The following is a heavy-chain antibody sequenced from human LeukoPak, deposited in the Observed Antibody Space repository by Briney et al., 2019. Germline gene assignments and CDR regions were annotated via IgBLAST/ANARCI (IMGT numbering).Heavy chain of an antibody. J-gene: IGHJ4*02. Sequence: PSETLSLTCTVSGDSISSDDYYWGWIRQHPGKGLEWIGFIYYSGSTSYNPSLKSRVTISIDTSENQFSLKLSSVTAADTAVYYCARGGYSGYDYDYWGQGTLVTVSS. CDR1: GDSISSDDYY. V-gene: IGHV4-31*03. CDR3: ARGGYSGYDYDY. D-gene: IGHD5-12*01. CDR2: IYYSGST.